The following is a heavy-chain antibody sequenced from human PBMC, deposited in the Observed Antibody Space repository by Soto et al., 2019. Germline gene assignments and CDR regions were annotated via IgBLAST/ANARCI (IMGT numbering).Heavy chain of an antibody. CDR1: GYTFTGYY. CDR3: AREMLAGIVVVPAASYYYYGMDV. V-gene: IGHV1-2*02. J-gene: IGHJ6*02. D-gene: IGHD2-2*01. Sequence: ASVKVSCKASGYTFTGYYMRWVRQAPGQGLEWMGWINPNSGGTNYAQKFQGRVTMTRDTSISTAYMELSRLRSDDTAVYYCAREMLAGIVVVPAASYYYYGMDVWGQGTTVTVSS. CDR2: INPNSGGT.